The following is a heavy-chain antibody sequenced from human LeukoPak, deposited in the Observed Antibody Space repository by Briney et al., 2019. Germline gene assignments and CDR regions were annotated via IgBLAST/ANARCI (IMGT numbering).Heavy chain of an antibody. D-gene: IGHD5-18*01. CDR2: IRYDGSNK. V-gene: IGHV3-30*02. Sequence: PGGSLRLSCAASGFTFSSYGMHWVRQAPGKGLEWVAFIRYDGSNKYYADSVKGRFTISRDNSKNTLYLQMNSLRAEDTAVYYCAKVGIQLYYFDYWGQGTLVTVSS. CDR3: AKVGIQLYYFDY. J-gene: IGHJ4*02. CDR1: GFTFSSYG.